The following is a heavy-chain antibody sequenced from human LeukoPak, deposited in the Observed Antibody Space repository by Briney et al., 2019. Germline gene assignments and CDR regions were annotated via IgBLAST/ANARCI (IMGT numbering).Heavy chain of an antibody. Sequence: SSETLSLTCTVSGYSISSGYYWGWIRQPPGKGLEWIGSIYHSGSTYYNPSLRSRVTMSVDTSKNQFSLKLSSVTAADTAVYYCARDRYYYDSSGSRYFDYWGQGTLVTVSS. CDR1: GYSISSGYY. J-gene: IGHJ4*02. V-gene: IGHV4-38-2*02. D-gene: IGHD3-22*01. CDR2: IYHSGST. CDR3: ARDRYYYDSSGSRYFDY.